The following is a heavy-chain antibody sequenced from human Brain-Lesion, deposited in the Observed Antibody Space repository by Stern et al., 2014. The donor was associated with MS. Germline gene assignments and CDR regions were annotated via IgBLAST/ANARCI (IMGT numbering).Heavy chain of an antibody. CDR1: GYTFSSYD. CDR2: MNTYSGNT. CDR3: ARAVRNQLLSEY. Sequence: VQLEESGAEVKKPGASVKVSCKASGYTFSSYDITWVRQASGHGLEWMGWMNTYSGNTGYAQKFKGRVSMTSDPSISTVYMELTSLTSDDTAVYFCARAVRNQLLSEYWGQGTLVTVSS. V-gene: IGHV1-8*01. D-gene: IGHD2-2*01. J-gene: IGHJ4*02.